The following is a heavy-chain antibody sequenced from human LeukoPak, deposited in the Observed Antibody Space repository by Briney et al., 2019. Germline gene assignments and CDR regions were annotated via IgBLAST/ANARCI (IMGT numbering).Heavy chain of an antibody. Sequence: SETLSLTCTVSGDSISGYYWSWIRQTLGKGLEWIAYIHSSGSTNYNPSLKSRVTISVDTSKNQFSLRLTSVTAADTAVYFCARGYYDSSGYSNPFDYWGQGALVTVSS. CDR3: ARGYYDSSGYSNPFDY. D-gene: IGHD3-22*01. CDR1: GDSISGYY. CDR2: IHSSGST. J-gene: IGHJ4*02. V-gene: IGHV4-4*09.